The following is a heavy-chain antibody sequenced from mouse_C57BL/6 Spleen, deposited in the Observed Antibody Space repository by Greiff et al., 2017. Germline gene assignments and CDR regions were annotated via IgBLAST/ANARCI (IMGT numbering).Heavy chain of an antibody. Sequence: VQLQQPGAELVKPGASVKLSCKASGYTFTSYWMHWVKQRPGQGLEWIGMIHPNSGSTNYNEKFKSKATLTVDKSSSTAYRQLSSLTSEDSAVYYCARSDGSSHFDYWGQGTTLTVSS. V-gene: IGHV1-64*01. D-gene: IGHD1-1*01. CDR1: GYTFTSYW. CDR3: ARSDGSSHFDY. CDR2: IHPNSGST. J-gene: IGHJ2*01.